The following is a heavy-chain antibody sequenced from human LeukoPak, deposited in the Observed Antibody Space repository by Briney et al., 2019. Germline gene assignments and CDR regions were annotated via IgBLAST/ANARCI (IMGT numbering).Heavy chain of an antibody. CDR1: GFTFSSYA. CDR3: TRTNILTGLTYYYFDY. CDR2: ISGSGGST. V-gene: IGHV3-23*01. Sequence: PGGSLRLSCAASGFTFSSYAMSWVRQAPGKGLEWVSAISGSGGSTYYADSVKGRFTISRDKSKNTLYLQMNSLRAEDTAVYYCTRTNILTGLTYYYFDYWGQGTLVTVSS. J-gene: IGHJ4*02. D-gene: IGHD3-9*01.